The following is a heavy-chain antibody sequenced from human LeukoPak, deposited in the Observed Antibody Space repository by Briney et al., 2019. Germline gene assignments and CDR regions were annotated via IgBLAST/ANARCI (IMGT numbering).Heavy chain of an antibody. Sequence: KTGGSLRLSCAASGFTFSDYYMSWIRQAPGKGLEWVSYISNSGDFIAYADSVKGRFTISRDNANNSLFLQMNSLGAEDTAVYYCARARGTGPGAHFDYWGQGTLVIVSS. V-gene: IGHV3-11*01. J-gene: IGHJ4*02. D-gene: IGHD3-10*01. CDR3: ARARGTGPGAHFDY. CDR2: ISNSGDFI. CDR1: GFTFSDYY.